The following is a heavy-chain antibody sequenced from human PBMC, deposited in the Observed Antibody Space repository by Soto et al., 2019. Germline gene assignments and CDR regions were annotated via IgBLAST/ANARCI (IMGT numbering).Heavy chain of an antibody. CDR1: GYTFTSYY. V-gene: IGHV1-46*01. CDR3: ARDLTFGGVIVIQLDY. J-gene: IGHJ4*02. D-gene: IGHD3-16*02. CDR2: INPSGGST. Sequence: ASVKVSCKASGYTFTSYYMHWVRQAPGQGLEWMGIINPSGGSTSYAQKFQGRVTMTRDTSTRTVYMELSSLRSEDTAVYYCARDLTFGGVIVIQLDYWGQGTLVTSPQ.